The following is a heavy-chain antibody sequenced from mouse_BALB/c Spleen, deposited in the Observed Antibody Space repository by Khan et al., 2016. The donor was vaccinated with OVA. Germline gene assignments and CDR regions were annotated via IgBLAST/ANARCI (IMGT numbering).Heavy chain of an antibody. CDR2: IYPGDGNS. CDR3: ARGGITTGYFDY. D-gene: IGHD1-1*01. J-gene: IGHJ2*01. CDR1: GYTFTSYW. Sequence: VQLQESGTELVRPGASVKLSCKASGYTFTSYWMPWVQQRPGQGLEWIGAIYPGDGNSWYTQKFKGKATLTADKSTSTVYMQLSSLASEDSAVYYCARGGITTGYFDYWGQGTTLTVSS. V-gene: IGHV1-87*01.